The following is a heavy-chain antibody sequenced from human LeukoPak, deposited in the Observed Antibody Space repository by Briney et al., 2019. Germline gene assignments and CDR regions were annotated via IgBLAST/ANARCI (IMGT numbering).Heavy chain of an antibody. D-gene: IGHD2-21*02. Sequence: GGSLRLSCAASGFTFSSYSMNWVRQAPGKGLEWVSYISSSSSTIYYADSVKGRSTISRDNAKNSLYLQMDSLRAEDTAVYYCARGAYCGGDCYSSFDYWGQGTLVTVSS. J-gene: IGHJ4*02. CDR1: GFTFSSYS. V-gene: IGHV3-48*01. CDR2: ISSSSSTI. CDR3: ARGAYCGGDCYSSFDY.